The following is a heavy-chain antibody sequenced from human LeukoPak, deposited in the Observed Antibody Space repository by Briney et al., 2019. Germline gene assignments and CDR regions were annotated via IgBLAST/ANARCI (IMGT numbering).Heavy chain of an antibody. CDR1: GGTFSSYA. CDR3: ARDEGDYRGNVFDF. CDR2: IIPILGIA. V-gene: IGHV1-69*04. Sequence: RASVKVSCKASGGTFSSYAISWVRQAPGQGLEWMGRIIPILGIANYAQKFQGRVTITADKSTSTAYMELSSLRSEDTAVYYCARDEGDYRGNVFDFWGKGTMVTV. J-gene: IGHJ3*01. D-gene: IGHD4-11*01.